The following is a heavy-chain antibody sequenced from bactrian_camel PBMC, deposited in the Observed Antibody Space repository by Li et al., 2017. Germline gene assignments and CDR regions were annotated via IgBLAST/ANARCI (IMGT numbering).Heavy chain of an antibody. D-gene: IGHD6*01. J-gene: IGHJ4*01. Sequence: HVQLVESGGGSVQAGESLRLSCTAPGFTDNSCGLGWYRQAEGMQREWVSSMSKDGSTTYADSVKGRFTISRDKAKDTVYLQMNSLKPEDTGLYSCRTAGWCREFVSLGQGTQVTVS. CDR1: GFTDNSCG. V-gene: IGHV3S53*01. CDR2: MSKDGST.